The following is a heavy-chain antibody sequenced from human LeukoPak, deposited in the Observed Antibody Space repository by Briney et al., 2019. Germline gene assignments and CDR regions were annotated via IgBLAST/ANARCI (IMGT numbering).Heavy chain of an antibody. CDR2: INPSGGST. J-gene: IGHJ4*02. D-gene: IGHD1-26*01. V-gene: IGHV1-46*01. CDR3: ASMGSGSYSDDY. CDR1: GYTFTGYY. Sequence: VASVKVSCKASGYTFTGYYMHWVRQAPGQGLEWMGIINPSGGSTSYAQKFQGRVTMTRDMSTSTVYMELSSLRSEDTAVYYCASMGSGSYSDDYWGQGTLVTVSS.